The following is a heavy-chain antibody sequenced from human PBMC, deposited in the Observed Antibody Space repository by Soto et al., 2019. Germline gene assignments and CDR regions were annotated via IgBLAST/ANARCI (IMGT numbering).Heavy chain of an antibody. CDR3: TRALPSDY. V-gene: IGHV3-72*01. J-gene: IGHJ4*02. Sequence: GGSLRLSCAASGFTFSDHYIDWVRQAPGKGLEWVGRVRNKANSYTTEYAASVKGRFIISRDDSKNSLSLQMNSLKTEDTAVYYCTRALPSDYWGQGXLVTVYS. CDR1: GFTFSDHY. CDR2: VRNKANSYTT.